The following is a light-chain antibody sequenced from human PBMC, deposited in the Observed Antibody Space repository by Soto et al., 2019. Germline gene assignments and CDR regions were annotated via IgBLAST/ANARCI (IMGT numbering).Light chain of an antibody. CDR2: GDS. J-gene: IGLJ3*02. Sequence: QSVLTQPPSVSGAPGQRVTISCTGTSSNIGGGYDVFWSRHLPGTAPRLLIFGDSVRPSGVPDRVSGSKSATSASLAITGLQAEDEADYYCHSYDSSLNGWVFGGGTKVTVL. CDR3: HSYDSSLNGWV. V-gene: IGLV1-40*01. CDR1: SSNIGGGYD.